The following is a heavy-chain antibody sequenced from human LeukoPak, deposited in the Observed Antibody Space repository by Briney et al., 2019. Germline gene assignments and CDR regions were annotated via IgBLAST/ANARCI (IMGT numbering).Heavy chain of an antibody. J-gene: IGHJ4*02. D-gene: IGHD3-22*01. Sequence: SQTLSLTCTVSGGSISGASYYWSWIRQPAGEGLEWKGLEWIGRIYYSGSTNYNPSLKSRVTISVDTSKNQFSLKLSSVTAADTAVYYCARSRAYYYDSSGYQADYWGQGTLVTVSS. CDR2: IYYSGST. V-gene: IGHV4-61*02. CDR1: GGSISGASYY. CDR3: ARSRAYYYDSSGYQADY.